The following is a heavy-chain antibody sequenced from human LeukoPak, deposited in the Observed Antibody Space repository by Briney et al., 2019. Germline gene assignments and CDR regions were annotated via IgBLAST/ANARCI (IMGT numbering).Heavy chain of an antibody. V-gene: IGHV4-30-4*01. CDR2: IYYSGST. D-gene: IGHD2-21*02. CDR1: GGSISSGDYY. Sequence: PSQTLSLTCTVSGGSISSGDYYWSWIRQPPGKGLEWIGHIYYSGSTYYNPSLKSRVTISVDTSKNQFSLKLSSVTAADTAVYYCARGSSDCGGDCYGAFDIWGQGTMVTVSP. CDR3: ARGSSDCGGDCYGAFDI. J-gene: IGHJ3*02.